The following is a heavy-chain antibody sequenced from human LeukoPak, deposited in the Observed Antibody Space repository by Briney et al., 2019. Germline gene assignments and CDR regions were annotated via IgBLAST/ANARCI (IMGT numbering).Heavy chain of an antibody. CDR2: INHSGST. CDR1: GGSFSGYY. J-gene: IGHJ5*02. CDR3: ARGPSHDYYGSGSYYRRSNWFDP. D-gene: IGHD3-10*01. Sequence: ASETLSLTCAVYGGSFSGYYWSWIRQPPGKGLEWIGEINHSGSTNYNPSLKSRVTISVDTSKNQFSLKLSSVTAADTAVYYCARGPSHDYYGSGSYYRRSNWFDPWGQGTLVTVSS. V-gene: IGHV4-34*01.